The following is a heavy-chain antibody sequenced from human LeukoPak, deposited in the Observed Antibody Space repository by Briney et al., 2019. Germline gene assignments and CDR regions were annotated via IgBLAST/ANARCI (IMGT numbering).Heavy chain of an antibody. CDR3: AKDRYDSSGYQDY. D-gene: IGHD3-22*01. J-gene: IGHJ4*02. CDR2: IKQDGSEK. Sequence: GGSLRLSCAASGFTFSSYWMSWVRQAPGKGLEWVANIKQDGSEKYYVDSVKGRFTISRDNSKNTLYLQMNSLRAEDTAVYYCAKDRYDSSGYQDYWGQGTLVTVSS. V-gene: IGHV3-7*01. CDR1: GFTFSSYW.